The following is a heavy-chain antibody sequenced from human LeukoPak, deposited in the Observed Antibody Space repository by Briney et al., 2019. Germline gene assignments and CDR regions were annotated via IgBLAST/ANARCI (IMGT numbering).Heavy chain of an antibody. Sequence: ASVKVSCKASGYTFTSYGISWVRQAPGQGLEWMGWISAYNGNTNYAQKLQGRVTMTTDTSTSTAYMELRSLRSDDTAVYYCARNVPIVVVAATLAYYGMDAWGQGTTVTVSS. CDR3: ARNVPIVVVAATLAYYGMDA. V-gene: IGHV1-18*01. CDR2: ISAYNGNT. D-gene: IGHD2-15*01. CDR1: GYTFTSYG. J-gene: IGHJ6*02.